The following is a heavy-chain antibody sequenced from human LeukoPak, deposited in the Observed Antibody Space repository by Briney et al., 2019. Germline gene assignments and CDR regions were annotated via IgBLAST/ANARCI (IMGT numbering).Heavy chain of an antibody. CDR3: AREINWQQLHGMDV. Sequence: PGGSLRLSCAASGFTFSSYSMNWVRQAPGKGLEWVSSISSSSSYIYYADSVKGRFTISRDNAKNSLYLQMNSLRAEDTAVYYCAREINWQQLHGMDVWGQGTTVTVSS. V-gene: IGHV3-21*01. CDR1: GFTFSSYS. D-gene: IGHD6-13*01. J-gene: IGHJ6*02. CDR2: ISSSSSYI.